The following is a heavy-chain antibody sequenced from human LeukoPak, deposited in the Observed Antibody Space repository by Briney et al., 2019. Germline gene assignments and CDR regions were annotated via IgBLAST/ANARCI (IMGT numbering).Heavy chain of an antibody. CDR3: ARAIAMVRGVNYFDY. V-gene: IGHV3-13*01. J-gene: IGHJ4*02. D-gene: IGHD3-10*01. CDR1: GFTFSSSD. Sequence: GGSLRLSCAASGFTFSSSDMHWVRQITGKGLEWVLAIGTTGDTYYSGSVKGRFTISRENARNSLYLQMNSLRAGDTAVYYCARAIAMVRGVNYFDYWGQGALVTVSS. CDR2: IGTTGDT.